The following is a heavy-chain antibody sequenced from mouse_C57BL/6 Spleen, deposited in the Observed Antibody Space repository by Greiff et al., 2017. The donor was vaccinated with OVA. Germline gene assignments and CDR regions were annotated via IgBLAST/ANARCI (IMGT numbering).Heavy chain of an antibody. CDR1: GFTFTDYY. J-gene: IGHJ1*03. D-gene: IGHD1-1*01. CDR2: IRNKANGYTT. V-gene: IGHV7-3*01. CDR3: ARYNTTVVATNFDV. Sequence: EVMLVESGGGLVQPGGSLSLSCAASGFTFTDYYMSWVRQPPGKALEWLGFIRNKANGYTTEYSASVKGRFTISRDNSQSILYLQMNALRAEDSATYYCARYNTTVVATNFDVWGTGTTVTVSS.